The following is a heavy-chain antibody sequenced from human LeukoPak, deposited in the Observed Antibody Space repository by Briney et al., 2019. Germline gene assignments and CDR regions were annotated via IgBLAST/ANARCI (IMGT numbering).Heavy chain of an antibody. V-gene: IGHV3-48*02. D-gene: IGHD1-1*01. CDR1: GXTFSTTS. Sequence: PGGSLRLSCVASGXTFSTTSMNCVRQAPGKGLEWVSYISGSGSTIYYTDSVKGRFTISRDNARNSVYLQMNRLRDEDTATYYCTRGAIPGYGDNWFWFDSWGQGTLVSVSS. CDR2: ISGSGSTI. CDR3: TRGAIPGYGDNWFWFDS. J-gene: IGHJ5*01.